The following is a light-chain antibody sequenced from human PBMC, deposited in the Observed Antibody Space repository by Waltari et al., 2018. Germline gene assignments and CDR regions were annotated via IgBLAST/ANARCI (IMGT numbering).Light chain of an antibody. CDR3: QHYLRLPVT. Sequence: EIALTQSPGTLSFSVGERATVSCRASESVSRALAWYQQKPGQAPRLLIYGASTRATGIPDRFSGSGSGTDFSLTISRLEPDDFAVYYCQHYLRLPVTFGQGTTVEI. CDR1: ESVSRA. V-gene: IGKV3-20*01. CDR2: GAS. J-gene: IGKJ1*01.